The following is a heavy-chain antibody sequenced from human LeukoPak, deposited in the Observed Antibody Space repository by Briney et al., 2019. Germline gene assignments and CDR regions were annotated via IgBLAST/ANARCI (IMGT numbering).Heavy chain of an antibody. CDR2: ITTSSSTI. CDR1: GFTFSSYD. D-gene: IGHD3-22*01. Sequence: GGSRRLSCAASGFTFSSYDMIWVRQAPGKGLEWVSYITTSSSTIYYADSVKGRFTVSRDNAKNSLYLQMNSLRDEDTAVYFCARGYYDSSGYYGSGYWGQGTLVTVSS. CDR3: ARGYYDSSGYYGSGY. V-gene: IGHV3-48*02. J-gene: IGHJ4*02.